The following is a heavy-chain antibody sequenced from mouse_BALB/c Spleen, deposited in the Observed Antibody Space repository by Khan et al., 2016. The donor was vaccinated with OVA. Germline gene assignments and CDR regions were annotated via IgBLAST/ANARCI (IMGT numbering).Heavy chain of an antibody. D-gene: IGHD2-4*01. J-gene: IGHJ4*01. CDR3: ARQPYYHYNILDY. CDR2: IWNDGST. CDR1: GFSLTNYG. V-gene: IGHV2-6-1*01. Sequence: VQLQESGPGLVAPSQSLSITCTISGFSLTNYGVHWVRQPPGKGLEWLVVIWNDGSTTYYSALKSRLTTSTDNSKSQAFLKMNSLQTDDTAMYFGARQPYYHYNILDYWGEGTSVTVSS.